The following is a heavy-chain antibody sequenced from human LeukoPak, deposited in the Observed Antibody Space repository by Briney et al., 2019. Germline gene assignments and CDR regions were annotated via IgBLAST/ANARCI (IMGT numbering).Heavy chain of an antibody. J-gene: IGHJ4*02. CDR2: ISSYGGST. D-gene: IGHD1-26*01. Sequence: GGSLRLSCSASGFTFSTYAMHWVRQAPGKGLEYVSAISSYGGSTYYADSVKGRFTISRDNAKNSLYLQMNSLRAEDTAVYYCARNPPRYFDWGQGTLVTVSS. CDR1: GFTFSTYA. CDR3: ARNPPRYFD. V-gene: IGHV3-64*04.